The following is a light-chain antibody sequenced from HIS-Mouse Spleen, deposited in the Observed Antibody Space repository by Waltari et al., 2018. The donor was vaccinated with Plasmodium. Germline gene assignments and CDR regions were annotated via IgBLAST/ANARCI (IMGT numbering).Light chain of an antibody. V-gene: IGLV3-21*01. CDR1: NIGRKS. CDR2: DDS. CDR3: YSTDSSGNHRV. J-gene: IGLJ3*02. Sequence: SYVLTQPPSVSVAPGKTARITCGGNNIGRKSVHLYQQKPGKAPVLVVYDDSDRPSGIPERFSGSSSGTMATLTISGAQVEDEADYYCYSTDSSGNHRVFGGGTKLTVL.